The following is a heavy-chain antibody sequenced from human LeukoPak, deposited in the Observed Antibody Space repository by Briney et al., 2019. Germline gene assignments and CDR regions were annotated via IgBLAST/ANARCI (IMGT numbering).Heavy chain of an antibody. Sequence: GGSQRLSCAASGITFSRFAMHWVRQAPGKGLEWVSGISGSGGITNYADSVKGRFTISRDNSKNTLYLQMNSLRAEDTAVYFCAKGVEYYDSLTGYYYYYGMDVWGQGTTVTVSS. J-gene: IGHJ6*02. CDR3: AKGVEYYDSLTGYYYYYGMDV. V-gene: IGHV3-23*01. D-gene: IGHD3-9*01. CDR1: GITFSRFA. CDR2: ISGSGGIT.